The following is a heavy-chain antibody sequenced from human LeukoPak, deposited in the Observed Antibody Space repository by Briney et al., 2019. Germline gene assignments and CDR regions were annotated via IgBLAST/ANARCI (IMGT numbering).Heavy chain of an antibody. D-gene: IGHD1-26*01. CDR2: INEDGNEK. CDR1: GFRFRNYW. V-gene: IGHV3-7*01. CDR3: VRELVVGPAEYFQS. J-gene: IGHJ1*01. Sequence: GGSLRLSCVASGFRFRNYWMAWIRHAPGRGLEGVANINEDGNEKYYLDSVRGRFIISRDNARNSLFLQMNSLRGEDTGVYYCVRELVVGPAEYFQSWGQGTLVAVSS.